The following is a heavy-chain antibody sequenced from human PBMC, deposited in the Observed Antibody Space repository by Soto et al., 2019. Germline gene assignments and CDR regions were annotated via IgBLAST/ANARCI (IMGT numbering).Heavy chain of an antibody. J-gene: IGHJ4*02. CDR1: GFTFSSYG. CDR2: ISYDGSNK. Sequence: QVQLVESGGGVVQPGRSLRLSCAASGFTFSSYGMHWGRQAPGKGLEWVAVISYDGSNKYYADSVKGRFTISRDNSKNTLYLQMNSLRAEDTAVYYCAKGVVAATYFDYWGQGTLVTVSS. D-gene: IGHD2-15*01. CDR3: AKGVVAATYFDY. V-gene: IGHV3-30*18.